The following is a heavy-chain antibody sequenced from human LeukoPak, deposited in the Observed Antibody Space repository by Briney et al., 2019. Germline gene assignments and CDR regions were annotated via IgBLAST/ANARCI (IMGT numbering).Heavy chain of an antibody. CDR1: GGSISSGSYY. Sequence: PSETLSLTCTVSGGSISSGSYYWSWIRQPAGKGLEWIGRIYTSGSTNYNPSLKSRVTISVDTSKNQFSLKLSSVTAADTAVYYCARNYYDSSGYPHDAFDIWGQGTMVTVSS. D-gene: IGHD3-22*01. CDR3: ARNYYDSSGYPHDAFDI. J-gene: IGHJ3*02. CDR2: IYTSGST. V-gene: IGHV4-61*02.